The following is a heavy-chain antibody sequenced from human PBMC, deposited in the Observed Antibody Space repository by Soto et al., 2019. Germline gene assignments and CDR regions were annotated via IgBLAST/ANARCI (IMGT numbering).Heavy chain of an antibody. J-gene: IGHJ4*02. D-gene: IGHD3-10*01. V-gene: IGHV1-2*02. CDR3: GRDDYGIFPY. Sequence: ASVKVSCKASGYSISAYYIHWVRQAPGQGLEWMGWIDPKNGGTVSAQKFQGRLSMTRDTSISTVYMDLSGLTSDDTALYYCGRDDYGIFPYWGQGSLVTVSS. CDR2: IDPKNGGT. CDR1: GYSISAYY.